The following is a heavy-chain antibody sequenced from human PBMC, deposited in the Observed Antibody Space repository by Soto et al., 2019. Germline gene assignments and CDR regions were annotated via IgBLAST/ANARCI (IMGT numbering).Heavy chain of an antibody. CDR2: TYYRSKWYY. Sequence: PXQTLALTCAITGDSVSSNSAGCSWVRHSPSRGLEWLWRTYYRSKWYYEYAVSVRGRITINPDTSKNQYSLQMNSVTPEDTAVYFCARGEQYSGRIFDYWGQGTMVTVSS. CDR3: ARGEQYSGRIFDY. J-gene: IGHJ4*01. D-gene: IGHD1-26*01. V-gene: IGHV6-1*01. CDR1: GDSVSSNSAG.